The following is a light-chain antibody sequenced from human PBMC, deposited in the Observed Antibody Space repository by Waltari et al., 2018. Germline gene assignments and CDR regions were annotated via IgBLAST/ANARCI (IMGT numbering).Light chain of an antibody. CDR1: QSVLYNSNNENY. V-gene: IGKV4-1*01. Sequence: DIVMIQSPDSLAVSLGERATINCKSSQSVLYNSNNENYLAWYQQKPGQPPKLLISWASTRESGVPDRFSGSGSGTDFTLTIDSLQAEDVAVSYSPPSFHPPRPFGQGTKVEIK. CDR2: WAS. J-gene: IGKJ1*01. CDR3: PPSFHPPRP.